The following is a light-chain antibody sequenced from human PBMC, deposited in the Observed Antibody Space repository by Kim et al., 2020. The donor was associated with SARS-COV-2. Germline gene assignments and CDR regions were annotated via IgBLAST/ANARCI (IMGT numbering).Light chain of an antibody. CDR3: NSRDSSGYQFV. CDR2: GYN. J-gene: IGLJ1*01. V-gene: IGLV3-19*01. Sequence: ALGQTVRITCQGDGLGSYNGNWYQQKPGQAPVVVIYGYNNRPSGIPARFSGSRSGNTASLTITGAQAEDEADYYCNSRDSSGYQFVFGTGTKVTVL. CDR1: GLGSYN.